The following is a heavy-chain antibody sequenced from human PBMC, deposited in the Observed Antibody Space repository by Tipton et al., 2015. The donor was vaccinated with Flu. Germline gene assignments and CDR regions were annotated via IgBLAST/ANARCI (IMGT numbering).Heavy chain of an antibody. D-gene: IGHD3-9*01. J-gene: IGHJ5*02. CDR1: GDSITSSSFY. Sequence: TLSLTCTVSGDSITSSSFYWGWIRQPPGKGLEWIGSVSHSGRTSYNPSLKSRIVMSIDTSKCQFSLTLRSVTAADTAVYYCARDRYDILTGSFSWFDPWGQGTLVTVSS. CDR2: VSHSGRT. CDR3: ARDRYDILTGSFSWFDP. V-gene: IGHV4-39*07.